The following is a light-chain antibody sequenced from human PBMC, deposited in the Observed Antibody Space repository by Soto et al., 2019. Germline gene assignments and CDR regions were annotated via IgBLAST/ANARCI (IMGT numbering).Light chain of an antibody. CDR1: QSISSW. V-gene: IGKV1-5*01. Sequence: GERVDISGRASQSISSWLAWYQQKPGKAPKLLIYDASSLESGVPSRFSATVSGTEVRRPRSSLHREDSPPYYWPPRFDSPITNGLGTRLEIK. CDR2: DAS. J-gene: IGKJ5*01. CDR3: PPRFDSPIT.